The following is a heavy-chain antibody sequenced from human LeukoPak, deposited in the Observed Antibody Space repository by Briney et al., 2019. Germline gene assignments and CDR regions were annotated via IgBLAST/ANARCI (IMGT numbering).Heavy chain of an antibody. CDR3: ASLGNYGSGSYYPDYYYYYMDV. Sequence: SETLSLTCTVSGGSISSSSYYWGWIRQPPGKGLEWIGSIYYSGSTYYNPSLKSRVTISVDTSKNQFSLKLSSVTAADTAVYYCASLGNYGSGSYYPDYYYYYMDVWGKGTTVTVSS. CDR1: GGSISSSSYY. CDR2: IYYSGST. J-gene: IGHJ6*03. D-gene: IGHD3-10*01. V-gene: IGHV4-39*01.